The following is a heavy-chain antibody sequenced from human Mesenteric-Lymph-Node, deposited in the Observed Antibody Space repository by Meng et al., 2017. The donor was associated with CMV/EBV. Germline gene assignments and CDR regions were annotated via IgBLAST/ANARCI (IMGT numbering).Heavy chain of an antibody. Sequence: SETLSLTCTVSGGSVSSGSYYWSWIRPPPGKGLEWIGYIYYSGSTNYNPSLKSRVTISVDTSKNQFSLKLSSVTAADTAVYYCARDQATIFGVVPYGMDVWGQGTTVTVSS. CDR2: IYYSGST. V-gene: IGHV4-61*01. CDR3: ARDQATIFGVVPYGMDV. CDR1: GGSVSSGSYY. D-gene: IGHD3-3*01. J-gene: IGHJ6*02.